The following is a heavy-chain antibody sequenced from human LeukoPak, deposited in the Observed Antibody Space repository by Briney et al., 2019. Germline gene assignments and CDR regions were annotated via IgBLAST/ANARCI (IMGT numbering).Heavy chain of an antibody. D-gene: IGHD3-22*01. CDR2: IIPILGIA. J-gene: IGHJ4*02. V-gene: IGHV1-69*04. Sequence: ASVKVSCKASGGTFSSYAISWVRQAPGQGLEWMGRIIPILGIANYAQKFQGRVTITADKSTSTAYMELSSLRSDDTAVYYCARDPVERYYDSSGSFMFDYWGQGTLVTVSS. CDR1: GGTFSSYA. CDR3: ARDPVERYYDSSGSFMFDY.